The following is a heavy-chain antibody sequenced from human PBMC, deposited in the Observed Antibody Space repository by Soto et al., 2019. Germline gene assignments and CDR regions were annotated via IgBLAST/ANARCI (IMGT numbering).Heavy chain of an antibody. CDR1: GGSISSSSYY. J-gene: IGHJ4*02. D-gene: IGHD6-13*01. CDR2: IYYSGST. CDR3: ARVSSSWYSIDY. Sequence: SETLSLTCTVSGGSISSSSYYWGWIRQPPGKGLEWIGSIYYSGSTYYNPSLKSRVTISVDTSKNQFSLKLSSVTAADTAVYYCARVSSSWYSIDYWGQGTLVTVS. V-gene: IGHV4-39*01.